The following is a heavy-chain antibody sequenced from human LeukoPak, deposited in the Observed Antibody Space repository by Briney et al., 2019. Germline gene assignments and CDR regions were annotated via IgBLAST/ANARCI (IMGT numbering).Heavy chain of an antibody. V-gene: IGHV3-53*01. Sequence: SGGSLRLSCAASGFTVSSNYMSWVRQAPGKGLEWVSVIYRGDSTYYADSVKGRFTISRDNSKNTLYLQMNSLRAEDTAVYYCAKDPDCTSGVCYTFFDYWGQGTLVTVSS. CDR2: IYRGDST. CDR1: GFTVSSNY. CDR3: AKDPDCTSGVCYTFFDY. J-gene: IGHJ4*02. D-gene: IGHD2-8*01.